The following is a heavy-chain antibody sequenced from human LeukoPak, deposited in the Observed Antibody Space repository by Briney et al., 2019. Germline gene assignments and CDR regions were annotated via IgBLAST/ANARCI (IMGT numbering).Heavy chain of an antibody. CDR1: GFTFTKFW. CDR3: ATTDLYGSGSYYGDY. J-gene: IGHJ4*02. CDR2: IKQDGSEK. D-gene: IGHD3-10*01. Sequence: GGSLRLSCEASGFTFTKFWMSWVRQAPGKGLEWVANIKQDGSEKYYVDSVKGRFTISRDNAKNSLYLQMNSLRAEDTAVYYCATTDLYGSGSYYGDYWGQGTLVTVSS. V-gene: IGHV3-7*01.